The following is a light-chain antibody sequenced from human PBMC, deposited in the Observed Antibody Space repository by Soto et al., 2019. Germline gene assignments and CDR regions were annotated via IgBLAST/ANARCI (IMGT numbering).Light chain of an antibody. CDR1: NLGSKF. CDR3: QAWDRTTVV. V-gene: IGLV3-1*01. CDR2: QDN. Sequence: SYELTQPPSVSVSPGQTASITCSGDNLGSKFACWYRQKPGQSPVLIIYQDNKRPSGIPERFSGSNSGNTATLTIRGTQALDEGDYYCQAWDRTTVVFGGGTKLTVL. J-gene: IGLJ2*01.